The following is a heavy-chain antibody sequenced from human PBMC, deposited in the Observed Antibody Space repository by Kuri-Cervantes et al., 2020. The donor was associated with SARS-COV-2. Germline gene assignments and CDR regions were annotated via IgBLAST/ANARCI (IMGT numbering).Heavy chain of an antibody. J-gene: IGHJ2*01. D-gene: IGHD2-21*02. CDR3: ARGGVVTADWYFDL. CDR2: TNSDGIST. CDR1: GFPFRSYW. V-gene: IGHV3-74*01. Sequence: GESLKISCAASGFPFRSYWMHWVRQAPGKGLVWVSRTNSDGISTSYADSVKGRFTISRDNAKNTLYLQLNSLGAEDTAVYYCARGGVVTADWYFDLWGRGNLVTVSS.